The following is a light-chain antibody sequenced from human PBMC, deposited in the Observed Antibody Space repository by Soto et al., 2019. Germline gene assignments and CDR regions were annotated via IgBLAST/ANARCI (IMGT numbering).Light chain of an antibody. CDR3: QQYNHWPLT. CDR2: GAS. CDR1: QSVTNSY. V-gene: IGKV3-15*01. J-gene: IGKJ4*01. Sequence: EIVMTQSPGTLSVSPGERATLSCRASQSVTNSYLAWYQQKPGQAPRLLIFGASTRAAGIPARFSGSGSGTEFTLTISSLQSEDFAVYYCQQYNHWPLTFGGGTKVDIK.